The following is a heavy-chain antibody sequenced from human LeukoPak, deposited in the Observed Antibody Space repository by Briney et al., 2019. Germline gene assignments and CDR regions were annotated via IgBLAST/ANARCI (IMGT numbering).Heavy chain of an antibody. D-gene: IGHD4-17*01. J-gene: IGHJ4*02. Sequence: PGGSLRLSCEASGFTFTTYSMTWVRQAPGRGLEWVSIISSGSSAIFSADALKGRFTISRDDAKNLLYLDMNSLRAEDTAVYYCARGHTAVTRHFDFWGQGTLVTVSS. V-gene: IGHV3-21*01. CDR2: ISSGSSAI. CDR3: ARGHTAVTRHFDF. CDR1: GFTFTTYS.